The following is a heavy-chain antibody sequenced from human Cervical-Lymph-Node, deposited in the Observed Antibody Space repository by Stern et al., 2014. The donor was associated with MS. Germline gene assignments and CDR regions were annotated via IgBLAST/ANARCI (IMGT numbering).Heavy chain of an antibody. J-gene: IGHJ2*01. V-gene: IGHV3-21*01. Sequence: EVQLVESGGGLVKPGGSLRLSCAASGFTFSSYSMNWVRPAPGKGLEWVSSMSSSGSFICYADSVKGRFTISRDNAKNSLYLQMNSLRAEDTALYYCARVNEGFWYLDLWGRGTLVTASS. CDR1: GFTFSSYS. CDR2: MSSSGSFI. CDR3: ARVNEGFWYLDL.